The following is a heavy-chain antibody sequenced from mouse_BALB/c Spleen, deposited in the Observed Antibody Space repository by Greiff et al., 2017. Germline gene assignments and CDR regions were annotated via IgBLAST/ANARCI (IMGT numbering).Heavy chain of an antibody. Sequence: EVMLVESGGGLVQPGGSLRLSCATSGFTFTDYYMSWVRQPPGKALEWLGFIRNKANGYTTEYSASVKGRFTISRDNSQSILYLQMNTLRAEDSSTYYCARAGYYYGSSSWCAYWGQGTLVTVSA. V-gene: IGHV7-3*02. CDR2: IRNKANGYTT. CDR1: GFTFTDYY. D-gene: IGHD1-1*01. CDR3: ARAGYYYGSSSWCAY. J-gene: IGHJ3*01.